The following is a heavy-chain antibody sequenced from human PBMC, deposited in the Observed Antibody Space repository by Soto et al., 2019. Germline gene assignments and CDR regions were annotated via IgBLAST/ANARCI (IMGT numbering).Heavy chain of an antibody. CDR3: ARGGWYRSGWYPEPSDY. V-gene: IGHV1-69*12. Sequence: QVQLVQSGAEVKKPGSSVKVSCKASGGTFSSYAISWVRQAPGQGLEWMGGIIPIFGTANYAQKFQGRVTVTADESTSTAYMELSSLRSEDTAVYYCARGGWYRSGWYPEPSDYWGQGTLVTVSS. D-gene: IGHD6-19*01. CDR2: IIPIFGTA. J-gene: IGHJ4*02. CDR1: GGTFSSYA.